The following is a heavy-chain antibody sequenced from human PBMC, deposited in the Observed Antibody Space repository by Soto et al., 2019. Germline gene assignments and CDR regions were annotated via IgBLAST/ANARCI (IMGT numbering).Heavy chain of an antibody. V-gene: IGHV2-5*02. Sequence: QITLKESGPTLVKPTQTLTLTCTFSGFSLSTSGVGVGWIRQPPGKALEWLALIYLDDDKRYSPSLKSRLTITKDTSKNQVVLTMTNMDPVDTDTYYCAHCTSHCNYDIGYYYYMDVWGKGTTVTVSS. CDR3: AHCTSHCNYDIGYYYYMDV. J-gene: IGHJ6*03. D-gene: IGHD1-7*01. CDR2: IYLDDDK. CDR1: GFSLSTSGVG.